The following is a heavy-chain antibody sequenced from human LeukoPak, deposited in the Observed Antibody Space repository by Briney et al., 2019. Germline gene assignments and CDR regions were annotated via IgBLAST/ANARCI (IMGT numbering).Heavy chain of an antibody. CDR2: IIPISGSS. CDR3: ARGRYGSGTYYNAYFDY. D-gene: IGHD3-10*01. CDR1: ERTFNNDA. J-gene: IGHJ4*02. Sequence: SVKVSCKASERTFNNDAIRWVRQAPGQGLEWMGRIIPISGSSNYVQRFQGRVTITTDESTSTAYMELSSLRSEDTAVYYCARGRYGSGTYYNAYFDYWGQGTLVTVSS. V-gene: IGHV1-69*05.